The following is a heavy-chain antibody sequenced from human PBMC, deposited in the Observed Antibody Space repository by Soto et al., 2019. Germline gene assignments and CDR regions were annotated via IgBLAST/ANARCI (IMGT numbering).Heavy chain of an antibody. Sequence: GSLRVSCSASGFTFSSYAMHWVRQAPGKGLEYVSAISSNGGSTYYADSVKGRFTISRDNSKNTLYLQMSSLRAEDTAVYYWVKVSLTGTGGFDYWGQGTLVTVSS. CDR1: GFTFSSYA. CDR3: VKVSLTGTGGFDY. D-gene: IGHD3-10*01. V-gene: IGHV3-64D*06. CDR2: ISSNGGST. J-gene: IGHJ4*02.